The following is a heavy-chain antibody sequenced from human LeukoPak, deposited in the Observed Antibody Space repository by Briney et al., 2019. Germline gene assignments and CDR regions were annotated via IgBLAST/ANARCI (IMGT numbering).Heavy chain of an antibody. V-gene: IGHV1-18*01. CDR2: ISAYNGNT. CDR1: GYTFTSYG. D-gene: IGHD2-2*01. Sequence: ASVKVSCKASGYTFTSYGISWVRQAPGQGLEWMGWISAYNGNTNYAQELQGRVTMTTDTSTGTAYMELRSLRSDDTAVYYCARVGSCSSTSCYWFDPWGQGTLVTVSS. CDR3: ARVGSCSSTSCYWFDP. J-gene: IGHJ5*02.